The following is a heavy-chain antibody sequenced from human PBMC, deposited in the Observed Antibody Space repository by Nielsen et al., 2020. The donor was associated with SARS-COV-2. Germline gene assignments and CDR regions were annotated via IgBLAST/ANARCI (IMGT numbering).Heavy chain of an antibody. CDR3: ASLSAYYYYGSGRGPAFDI. CDR2: IKQDGSEK. D-gene: IGHD3-10*01. Sequence: GESLKISCAASGFTFSSYWMSWVRQAPGKGLEWVANIKQDGSEKYYADSVKGRFTISRDNSKNTLYLQMNSLRAEDTAVYYCASLSAYYYYGSGRGPAFDIWGQGTMVTVSS. CDR1: GFTFSSYW. V-gene: IGHV3-7*02. J-gene: IGHJ3*02.